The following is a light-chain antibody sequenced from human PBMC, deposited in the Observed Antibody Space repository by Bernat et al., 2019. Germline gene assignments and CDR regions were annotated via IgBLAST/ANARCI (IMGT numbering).Light chain of an antibody. Sequence: QSVLTQSPSASGTPGQGVTISCSESSSNIGTNYVYWYQQFPGTAPTLLIDRSTQRPSGVPDRFSGSKSGTSASLAISELRSEDEADYHCAVWDDSLSAWVFGGGTKLTVL. CDR2: RST. CDR1: SSNIGTNY. J-gene: IGLJ3*02. V-gene: IGLV1-47*01. CDR3: AVWDDSLSAWV.